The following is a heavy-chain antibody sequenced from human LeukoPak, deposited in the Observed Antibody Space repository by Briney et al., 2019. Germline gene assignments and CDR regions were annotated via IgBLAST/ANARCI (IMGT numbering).Heavy chain of an antibody. V-gene: IGHV1-69*13. CDR2: IIPIIGTA. J-gene: IGHJ3*02. Sequence: ASVKVSCKASGGTFSSYAISWVRQAPGQGLEWMGGIIPIIGTANYAQKFQGRVTITADESTSTAYMELSSLRSEDTAVYYCARGASRSTYYDFWSDVAFDIWGQGTMVTVSS. CDR3: ARGASRSTYYDFWSDVAFDI. D-gene: IGHD3-3*01. CDR1: GGTFSSYA.